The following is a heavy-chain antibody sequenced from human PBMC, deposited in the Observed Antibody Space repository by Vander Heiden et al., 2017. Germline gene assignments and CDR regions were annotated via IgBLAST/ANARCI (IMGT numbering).Heavy chain of an antibody. CDR3: ARGGIRHGFDI. CDR2: IDSGGSDT. J-gene: IGHJ3*02. CDR1: ELTFSNYW. V-gene: IGHV3-74*01. Sequence: EVQLVESGGGLVQPGESLRLSCAASELTFSNYWMHWVRQTPGKGLVWVSRIDSGGSDTIYADSVKGRFTISRDNAKNTLYLQMNSLRADDTAVYFCARGGIRHGFDIWGQGTMVTVSS.